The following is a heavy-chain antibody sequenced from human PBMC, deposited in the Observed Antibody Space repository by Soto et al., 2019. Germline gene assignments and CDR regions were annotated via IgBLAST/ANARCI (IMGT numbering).Heavy chain of an antibody. Sequence: EVQLLESGGGLVQPGGSLRLSCAASGFTFSSYAMSWVRQAPGKGLEWVSAISGSGGSTYYADSVKGRFTISRDNSKNTLYLQMNSLRAEDTAVYYCAKDPGYSSGWYVWFDYWGQGTLVTVSS. CDR1: GFTFSSYA. CDR2: ISGSGGST. J-gene: IGHJ4*02. D-gene: IGHD6-19*01. CDR3: AKDPGYSSGWYVWFDY. V-gene: IGHV3-23*01.